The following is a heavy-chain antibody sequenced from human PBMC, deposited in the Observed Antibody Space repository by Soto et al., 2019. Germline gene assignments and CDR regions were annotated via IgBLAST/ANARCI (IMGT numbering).Heavy chain of an antibody. Sequence: QVQLQESGPGLVKPSQTLSLTCTVSGGSISSSGTGSYWTWIRQLPGKGLEWIGYIYYTGNTYYNPSLKSRPTISIDTSENQFSLKRTSVTAAYSAVYFCASGHDAYKVRYWGQGTLVTVSS. CDR1: GGSISSSGTGSY. D-gene: IGHD1-1*01. CDR2: IYYTGNT. J-gene: IGHJ4*02. CDR3: ASGHDAYKVRY. V-gene: IGHV4-31*03.